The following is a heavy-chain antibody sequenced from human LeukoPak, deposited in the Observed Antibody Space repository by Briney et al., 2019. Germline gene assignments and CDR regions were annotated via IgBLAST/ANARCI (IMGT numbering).Heavy chain of an antibody. CDR2: ISYDGSNK. J-gene: IGHJ4*02. CDR1: GFTFSSYA. Sequence: GRSLRLSCAASGFTFSSYAMHWVRQAPGKGLEWVAVISYDGSNKYYADSVKGRFTISRDNSKNTLYLQMNSLRAEDTAVYYCAKDGSSGYYYGGFDYWGQGTLVTVSS. D-gene: IGHD3-22*01. V-gene: IGHV3-30*04. CDR3: AKDGSSGYYYGGFDY.